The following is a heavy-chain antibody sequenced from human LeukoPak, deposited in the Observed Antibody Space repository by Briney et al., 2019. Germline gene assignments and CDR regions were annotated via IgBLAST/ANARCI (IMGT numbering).Heavy chain of an antibody. CDR2: IYTSGST. D-gene: IGHD4-17*01. CDR1: GGSISSYY. J-gene: IGHJ3*02. Sequence: PSETLSLTCTVSGGSISSYYWSWIRQPAGKGLEWIGRIYTSGSTNYNPSLKSRATMSVDTSKNQFSLKLSSVTAADTAVYYCARDSIYGDYESSAFDIWGQGTMVTVSS. CDR3: ARDSIYGDYESSAFDI. V-gene: IGHV4-4*07.